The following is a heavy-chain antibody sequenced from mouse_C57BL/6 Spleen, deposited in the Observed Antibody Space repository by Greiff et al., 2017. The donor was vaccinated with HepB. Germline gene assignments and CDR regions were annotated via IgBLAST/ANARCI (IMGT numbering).Heavy chain of an antibody. CDR2: ISSGSSTI. D-gene: IGHD6-1*01. CDR1: GFTFSDYG. CDR3: SRPGSSLFDY. J-gene: IGHJ2*01. V-gene: IGHV5-17*01. Sequence: EVKLMESGGGLVKPGGSLKLSCAASGFTFSDYGMHWVRQAPEKGLEWVAYISSGSSTIYYADTVKGRFTISRDNAKNTLFLQMTSLRSEDTAMYYGSRPGSSLFDYWGQGTTLTVSS.